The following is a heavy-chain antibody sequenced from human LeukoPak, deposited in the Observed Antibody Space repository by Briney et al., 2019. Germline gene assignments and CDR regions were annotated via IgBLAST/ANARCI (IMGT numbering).Heavy chain of an antibody. CDR1: GFTFSSYG. V-gene: IGHV3-30*02. J-gene: IGHJ4*02. CDR2: IWYGGSNK. Sequence: GGSLRLSCAASGFTFSSYGMHWVRQAPGKGLEWVAVIWYGGSNKYYADSVKGRFTISRDNSKNTLYLQMNSLRAEDTAVYYCAKGAAIMARGALPEYFDYWGQGTLVTVSS. CDR3: AKGAAIMARGALPEYFDY. D-gene: IGHD3-10*01.